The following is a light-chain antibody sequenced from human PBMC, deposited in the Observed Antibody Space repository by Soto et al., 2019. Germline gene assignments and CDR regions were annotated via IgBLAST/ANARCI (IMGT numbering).Light chain of an antibody. J-gene: IGLJ1*01. CDR3: QTWGTGIHYV. Sequence: QSVLTQSPSASASLGASVKLTCTLRSGHSSYAIAWHQQQPEKGPRYLMKLNSDGSHSKGDGIPDRFSGSSSGAERYLTISSLQSEDEADYYCQTWGTGIHYVFGTGTQLTVL. V-gene: IGLV4-69*01. CDR2: LNSDGSH. CDR1: SGHSSYA.